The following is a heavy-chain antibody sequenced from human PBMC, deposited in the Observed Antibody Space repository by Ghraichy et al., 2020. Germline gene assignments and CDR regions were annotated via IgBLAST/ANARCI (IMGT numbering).Heavy chain of an antibody. CDR2: ISGSGGST. CDR1: GFTFSSYA. V-gene: IGHV3-23*01. J-gene: IGHJ4*02. D-gene: IGHD3-10*01. Sequence: GGSLRLSCAASGFTFSSYAMSWVRQAPGKGLEWVSAISGSGGSTYYADSVKGRFTIFRDNSKNTLYLQMNSLRAEDTDVYYCAKDVDVEGSGRNGVDSWGQGALVTVSP. CDR3: AKDVDVEGSGRNGVDS.